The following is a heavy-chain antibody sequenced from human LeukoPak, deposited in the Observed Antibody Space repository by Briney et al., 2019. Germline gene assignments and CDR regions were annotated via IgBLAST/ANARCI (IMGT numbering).Heavy chain of an antibody. CDR3: ATVSRDYGDNVTPDY. CDR1: GYTLAELS. Sequence: ASVKVSCKVSGYTLAELSMHWVRQAPGKGLEWMGGFDPEDGETIYAQKFQGRVTMTEDTSTDTAYMELSSLRSEDTAVYYCATVSRDYGDNVTPDYWGQGTLVTVSS. D-gene: IGHD4-17*01. CDR2: FDPEDGET. J-gene: IGHJ4*02. V-gene: IGHV1-24*01.